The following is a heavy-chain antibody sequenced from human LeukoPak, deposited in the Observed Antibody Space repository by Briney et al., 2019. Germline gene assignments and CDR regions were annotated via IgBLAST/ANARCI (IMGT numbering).Heavy chain of an antibody. CDR2: ISSSSSYI. V-gene: IGHV3-21*01. Sequence: GGSLRLSCAASGFTFSSYSMNWVRQAPGKGLEWVSSISSSSSYIYYADSVKGRFTISRDNAKNSLYLQINSLRAEDTAVYYCASSSSSAFDPWGQGTLVTVSS. J-gene: IGHJ5*02. D-gene: IGHD6-13*01. CDR3: ASSSSSAFDP. CDR1: GFTFSSYS.